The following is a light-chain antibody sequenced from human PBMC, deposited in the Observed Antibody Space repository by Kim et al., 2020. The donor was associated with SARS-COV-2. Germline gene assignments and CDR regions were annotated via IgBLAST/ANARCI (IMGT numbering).Light chain of an antibody. CDR1: EAIGND. CDR3: LQYNDYPYT. V-gene: IGKV1-17*01. Sequence: SASVGDRVTITCRASEAIGNDLGWYQQKPGKAPKRLIYTASTLQSGVPSRFSGSASGTEFTLTISSLQPEDLATYYCLQYNDYPYTFGQGTKLEIK. J-gene: IGKJ2*01. CDR2: TAS.